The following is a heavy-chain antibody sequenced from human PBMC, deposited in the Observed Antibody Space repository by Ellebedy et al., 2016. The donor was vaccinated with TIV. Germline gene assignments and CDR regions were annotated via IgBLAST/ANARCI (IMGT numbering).Heavy chain of an antibody. CDR2: INPNSGVT. CDR1: GYTFTGYY. CDR3: AREGPFRYLGEDV. D-gene: IGHD3-9*01. J-gene: IGHJ6*02. Sequence: AASVKVSCKASGYTFTGYYMHWVRQAPGQGLEWMGWINPNSGVTKYAQKFQVRVTMTRDTSITTAYMELTRLTSDDTDVYYCAREGPFRYLGEDVWGQGTTVTVSS. V-gene: IGHV1-2*02.